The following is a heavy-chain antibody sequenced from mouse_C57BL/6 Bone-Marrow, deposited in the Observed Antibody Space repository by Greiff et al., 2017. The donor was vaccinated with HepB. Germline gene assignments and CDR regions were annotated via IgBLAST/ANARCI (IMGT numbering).Heavy chain of an antibody. CDR1: GYTFTSYG. D-gene: IGHD3-2*02. CDR2: IYPRSGNT. Sequence: QVQLQQSGAELARPGASVKLSCKASGYTFTSYGISWVKQRTGQGLEWIGEIYPRSGNTYYNEKFKGKATLTADKSTSAAYMELRSLTSEGSAVYFCARQHRLSKAMDYWGQGTSVTVSA. J-gene: IGHJ4*01. V-gene: IGHV1-81*01. CDR3: ARQHRLSKAMDY.